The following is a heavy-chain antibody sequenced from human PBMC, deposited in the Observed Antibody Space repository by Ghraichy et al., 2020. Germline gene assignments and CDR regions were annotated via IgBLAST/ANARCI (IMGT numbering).Heavy chain of an antibody. CDR2: VSNDGNNK. V-gene: IGHV3-30*18. Sequence: GGSLRLSCAASGFTFSSHNLHWVRQAPGRGLEWIAFVSNDGNNKYYADSVKGRFTISRDNSKSTLILQMNTLRPEDTAVYFCAKEYSNSWFFVDSWGQGTVVTVSS. D-gene: IGHD2-21*01. CDR1: GFTFSSHN. J-gene: IGHJ4*02. CDR3: AKEYSNSWFFVDS.